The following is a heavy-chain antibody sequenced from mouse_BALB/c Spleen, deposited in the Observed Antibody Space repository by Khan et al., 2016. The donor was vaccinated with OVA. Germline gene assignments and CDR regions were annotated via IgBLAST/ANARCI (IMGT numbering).Heavy chain of an antibody. CDR2: ISFSGST. CDR1: GYSITSDFA. CDR3: TRSVYYAYGYAMDY. D-gene: IGHD2-1*01. V-gene: IGHV3-2*02. Sequence: EVQLQESGPGLVKPSQSLSLTCTVTGYSITSDFAWNWVRQFPGNKLEWMGYISFSGSTSYDPSLKSRLSITRDTSNNQFFLQLRSVTTEDTATAYCTRSVYYAYGYAMDYWGQGTSVTVSS. J-gene: IGHJ4*01.